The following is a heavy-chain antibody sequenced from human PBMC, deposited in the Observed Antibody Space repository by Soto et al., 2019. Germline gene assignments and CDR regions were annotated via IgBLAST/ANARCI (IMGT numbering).Heavy chain of an antibody. CDR3: AGINNPYYFDY. J-gene: IGHJ4*02. V-gene: IGHV4-59*01. Sequence: QVQLQESGPGLVKPLETLSLTCTVSGVSISSFYWSWIRQPPGKGLEWIGFVHYSGSTNYNPSLKGRVTISIDTSKSQFSLKLSSVTAADTAVYYCAGINNPYYFDYWGQGTLVTVSS. CDR2: VHYSGST. D-gene: IGHD3-3*02. CDR1: GVSISSFY.